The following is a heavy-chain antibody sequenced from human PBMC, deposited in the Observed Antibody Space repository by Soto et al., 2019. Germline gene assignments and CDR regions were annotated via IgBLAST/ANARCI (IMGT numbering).Heavy chain of an antibody. D-gene: IGHD6-13*01. CDR3: ARDGGSSSWYGVYYFDY. Sequence: KQSQTLSLTCAISGDSVSSNSAAWNWIRQSPSRGLEWLGRTYYRSKWYNDYAVSVKSRITINPDTSKNQFSLQLNSVTPEDTAVYYCARDGGSSSWYGVYYFDYWGQGTLVTVSS. J-gene: IGHJ4*02. V-gene: IGHV6-1*01. CDR1: GDSVSSNSAA. CDR2: TYYRSKWYN.